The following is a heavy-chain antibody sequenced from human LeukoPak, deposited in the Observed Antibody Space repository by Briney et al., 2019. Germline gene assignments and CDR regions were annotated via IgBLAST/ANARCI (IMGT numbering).Heavy chain of an antibody. V-gene: IGHV2-5*01. CDR1: GGSISSYYW. Sequence: TLSLTCTVSGGSISSYYWSWIRQPPGKALEWLALIYWNDDKRYSPSLKSRLTITKDTSKNQVVLTMTNMDPVDTATYYCAHKDSSGYYSFDYWGQGTLVTVSS. CDR2: IYWNDDK. CDR3: AHKDSSGYYSFDY. J-gene: IGHJ4*02. D-gene: IGHD3-22*01.